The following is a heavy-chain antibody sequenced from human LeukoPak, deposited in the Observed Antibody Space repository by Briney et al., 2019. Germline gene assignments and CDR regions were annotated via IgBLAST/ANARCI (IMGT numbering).Heavy chain of an antibody. J-gene: IGHJ4*02. CDR3: ASIPGYSSSWYY. V-gene: IGHV3-74*01. CDR2: INSDGSST. D-gene: IGHD6-13*01. Sequence: GGSLRLSCAASGFTFSSYWMHWVRQAPGKGLVWVSRINSDGSSTSYADSVKGRFTISRDNAKNTLYLQMNSLRAEDTAVYYCASIPGYSSSWYYWGQGTLVTVSP. CDR1: GFTFSSYW.